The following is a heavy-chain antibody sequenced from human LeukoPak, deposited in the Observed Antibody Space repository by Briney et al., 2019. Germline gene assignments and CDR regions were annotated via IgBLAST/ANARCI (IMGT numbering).Heavy chain of an antibody. CDR3: ARGLYASGPGSSDY. CDR2: IYSGGST. D-gene: IGHD3-10*01. Sequence: GGSLRLSCAASGFTVSSNYMSWVRQAPGKGLEWVSVIYSGGSTYYADSVKGRFTISRDNSKNTLYLQMNSLRAEDTAVYYCARGLYASGPGSSDYWGQGTLVTVSS. J-gene: IGHJ4*02. V-gene: IGHV3-53*01. CDR1: GFTVSSNY.